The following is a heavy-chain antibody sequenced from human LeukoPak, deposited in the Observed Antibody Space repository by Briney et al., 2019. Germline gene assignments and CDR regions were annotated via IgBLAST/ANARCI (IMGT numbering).Heavy chain of an antibody. D-gene: IGHD3-10*01. V-gene: IGHV3-30*02. CDR1: GFTFNNYG. CDR3: AKSKPYYYGSGSYYKNPFDD. Sequence: GGSLRLSCAASGFTFNNYGMHWVRQAPGKGLEWLAFIRYDGSNTYYADSVKGRFTVSRDDSKNTLYLQMNSLRGDDTALYYCAKSKPYYYGSGSYYKNPFDDWGQGTLVTVSS. J-gene: IGHJ4*02. CDR2: IRYDGSNT.